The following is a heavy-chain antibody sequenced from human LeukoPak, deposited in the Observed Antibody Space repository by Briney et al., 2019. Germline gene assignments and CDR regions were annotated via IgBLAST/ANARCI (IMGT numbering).Heavy chain of an antibody. J-gene: IGHJ4*02. Sequence: GGSLRLSCAASGLTFSIHWMNWVRQAPGKGLECVANINQDGSDKYYVDSVKGRFTISRDNTKNSLYLQMNSLRAEDTAVYYCVGGDYWGRGTLVTVSS. CDR2: INQDGSDK. CDR3: VGGDY. V-gene: IGHV3-7*01. CDR1: GLTFSIHW.